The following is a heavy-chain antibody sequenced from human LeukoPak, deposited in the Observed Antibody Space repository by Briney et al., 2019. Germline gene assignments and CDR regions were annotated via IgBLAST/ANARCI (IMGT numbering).Heavy chain of an antibody. V-gene: IGHV4-30-2*01. J-gene: IGHJ4*02. D-gene: IGHD6-19*01. Sequence: SETLSLTCTISGGSISSGGYYWSWIRQTPGKGLEWIGYIYHSGSTYYNPSLKSRVTISVDRSKNQFSLKLSSVTAADTAVYYCARNGWSPYYFDYWGQGTLVTVSS. CDR3: ARNGWSPYYFDY. CDR1: GGSISSGGYY. CDR2: IYHSGST.